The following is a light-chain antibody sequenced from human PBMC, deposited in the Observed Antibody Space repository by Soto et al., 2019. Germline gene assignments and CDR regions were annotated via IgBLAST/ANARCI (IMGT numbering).Light chain of an antibody. CDR3: QPYNSEST. V-gene: IGKV1-5*01. J-gene: IGKJ2*01. CDR2: DAS. CDR1: QSISQY. Sequence: DIQMTQSPSSLSASVGDRVTITCRASQSISQYLVWYQQKPGKAPKLLIYDASSLEGGIPSRFSGSGSGTKFTLTISSLQPADFATYDCQPYNSESTFGQGTKLGIK.